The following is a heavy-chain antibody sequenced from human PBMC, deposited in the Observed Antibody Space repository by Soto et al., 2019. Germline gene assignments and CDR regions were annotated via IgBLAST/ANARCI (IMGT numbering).Heavy chain of an antibody. Sequence: ASVKVSCKASDYTFTSYGIIWVRQAPGQGLEWIGWISVYNGNTNYAQKFRGRVTMTTDISTTTAYMEMRSLRSDDTAVYYCARSGSSWNLREFDYWGQGTLVTVS. V-gene: IGHV1-18*01. CDR3: ARSGSSWNLREFDY. CDR2: ISVYNGNT. J-gene: IGHJ4*02. CDR1: DYTFTSYG. D-gene: IGHD6-13*01.